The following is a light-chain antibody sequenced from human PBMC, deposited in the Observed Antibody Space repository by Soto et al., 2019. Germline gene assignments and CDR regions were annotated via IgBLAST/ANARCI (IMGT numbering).Light chain of an antibody. Sequence: QSALTQPASVSGSPGQSITISCTGTSSDVGAYNYVSWYQHHPGKAPKLMIYEVSNRPSGVSNRFSGSKSGNTASLTISGLQAEDEADYYCSSYTSSNTPVFGGGTQLTVL. V-gene: IGLV2-14*01. CDR1: SSDVGAYNY. CDR3: SSYTSSNTPV. CDR2: EVS. J-gene: IGLJ7*01.